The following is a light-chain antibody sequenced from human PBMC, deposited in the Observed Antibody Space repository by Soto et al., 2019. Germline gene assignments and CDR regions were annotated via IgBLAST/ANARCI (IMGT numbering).Light chain of an antibody. Sequence: EIVLTQSPATLSLSPGERATLSCRASQSVSSYLACYQQQPGQAPRLLIYDASNRATGIAASFSGSWSGTGFTLTNSSPVPEDLAVYHCQRGSNWLTVGGGTKVEIK. CDR2: DAS. CDR1: QSVSSY. V-gene: IGKV3-11*01. J-gene: IGKJ4*02. CDR3: QRGSNWLT.